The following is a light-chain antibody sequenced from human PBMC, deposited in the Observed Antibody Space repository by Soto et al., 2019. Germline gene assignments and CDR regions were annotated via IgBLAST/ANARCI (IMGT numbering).Light chain of an antibody. J-gene: IGKJ5*01. CDR1: QSISSW. Sequence: DIQRTQSPSTLSASVGDRVTITCRASQSISSWLAWYQQKPGKAPKLLIYKASSLESGVPSRFSGSGSGTEFTLTISSLQPDDFATYYCLQYKNSPITFGQGTRLEI. CDR3: LQYKNSPIT. V-gene: IGKV1-5*03. CDR2: KAS.